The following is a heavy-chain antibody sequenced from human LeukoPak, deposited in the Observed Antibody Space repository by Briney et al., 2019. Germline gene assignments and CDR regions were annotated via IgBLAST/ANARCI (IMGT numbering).Heavy chain of an antibody. V-gene: IGHV4-31*03. J-gene: IGHJ6*02. CDR2: IYYSGST. D-gene: IGHD2-2*01. CDR3: ARVVVVPAASMDV. CDR1: GGSISSGGYY. Sequence: SETLSLTCTVSGGSISSGGYYWSWIRQHPGKGLEWIGYIYYSGSTNYNPSLKSRVTISVDKSKNQFSLKLSSVTAADTAVYYCARVVVVPAASMDVWGQGTTVTVSS.